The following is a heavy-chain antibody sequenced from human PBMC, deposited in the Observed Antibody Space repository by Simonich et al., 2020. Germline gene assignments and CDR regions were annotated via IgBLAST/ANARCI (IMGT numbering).Heavy chain of an antibody. CDR2: NYPGDSDT. CDR3: VRPDSGYDYFDY. D-gene: IGHD5-12*01. V-gene: IGHV5-51*03. Sequence: EVQLVQSGAEVKKPGESLKISCKGSGYSFTSYWIGGVRQMPGKGLEWIGINYPGDSDTRYIPSLQGQVTISADKSISTAYLQWSSLKASDTAMYYCVRPDSGYDYFDYWGQGTLVTVSS. CDR1: GYSFTSYW. J-gene: IGHJ4*02.